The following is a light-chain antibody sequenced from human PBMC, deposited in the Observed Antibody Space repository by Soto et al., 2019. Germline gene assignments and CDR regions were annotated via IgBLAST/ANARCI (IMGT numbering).Light chain of an antibody. J-gene: IGKJ3*01. V-gene: IGKV3-15*01. Sequence: EIVMTQSPAALSVSPGERATLSCRTSQSVSSNLAWYQQKPGQAPRLLIHGASTMATGIPARFTGGGSGTEFTLTISSLQSEDFAVYYCQPYDNWPPFTFGPGTKVDIK. CDR3: QPYDNWPPFT. CDR2: GAS. CDR1: QSVSSN.